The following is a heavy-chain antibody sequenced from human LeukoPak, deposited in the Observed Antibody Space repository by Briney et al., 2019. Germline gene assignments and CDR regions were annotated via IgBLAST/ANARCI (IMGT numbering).Heavy chain of an antibody. CDR3: AKVRKGVGAFDL. CDR1: GFNSSIYA. J-gene: IGHJ3*01. V-gene: IGHV3-23*01. D-gene: IGHD3-16*01. Sequence: SLSPSCAVSGFNSSIYAMSWVRQAPGGGRQWVSGISASGATTYSTDSLKGRFTVSRDISKNTPYLQMNSLRAQDPAIIYCAKVRKGVGAFDLRGQGTMVSVSS. CDR2: ISASGATT.